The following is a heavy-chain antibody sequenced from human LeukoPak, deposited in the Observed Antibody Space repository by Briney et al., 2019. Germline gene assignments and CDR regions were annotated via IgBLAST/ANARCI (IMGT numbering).Heavy chain of an antibody. CDR3: ARSAYDSSGYYYQPKYYFDY. CDR1: GYTFTGYY. Sequence: ASVKVSCKASGYTFTGYYMHWVRQAPGQGLEWMGWINPNSGGTNYAQKFQGRVTMTRDTSISTAYMELSRLRSDDTAVYYCARSAYDSSGYYYQPKYYFDYWGQGTLVTVSS. V-gene: IGHV1-2*02. CDR2: INPNSGGT. D-gene: IGHD3-22*01. J-gene: IGHJ4*02.